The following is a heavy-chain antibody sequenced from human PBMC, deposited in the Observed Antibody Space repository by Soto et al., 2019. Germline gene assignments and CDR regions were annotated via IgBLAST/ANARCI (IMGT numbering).Heavy chain of an antibody. V-gene: IGHV3-21*01. CDR2: ISSSSSYI. Sequence: PGGSLRLSCAASGFTFSSYSMNWVRQAPGKGLEWVSSISSSSSYIYYADSVKGRFTISRDNAKNSLYLQMNSLRAEDTAVYYCARDPRGYSYAYFDYWGQGTQVTVSS. J-gene: IGHJ4*02. CDR1: GFTFSSYS. D-gene: IGHD5-18*01. CDR3: ARDPRGYSYAYFDY.